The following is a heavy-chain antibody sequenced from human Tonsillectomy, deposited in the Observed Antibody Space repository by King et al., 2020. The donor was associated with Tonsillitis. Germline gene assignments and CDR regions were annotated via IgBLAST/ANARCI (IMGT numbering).Heavy chain of an antibody. J-gene: IGHJ4*02. CDR3: ARERLYSSGWGIDY. D-gene: IGHD6-25*01. Sequence: VQLVESGGGVVQPGRSLRLSCAASGFTFRNYGMHWVRQAPGKGLDWVAVISYDGSRKNYADSGKGRFAISRDNSNSTVYLQVNSLRAEDTALYYCARERLYSSGWGIDYWGQGTPVTVSS. CDR2: ISYDGSRK. V-gene: IGHV3-33*05. CDR1: GFTFRNYG.